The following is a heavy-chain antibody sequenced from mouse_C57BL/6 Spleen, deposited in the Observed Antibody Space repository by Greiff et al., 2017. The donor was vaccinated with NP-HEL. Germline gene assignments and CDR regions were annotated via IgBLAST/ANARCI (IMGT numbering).Heavy chain of an antibody. Sequence: VQLKESGPVLVKPGASVKMSCKASGYTFTDYYMNWVKQSHGKSLEWIGVINPYNGGTSYNQKFKGKATLTVEKSSSTAYMELNSLTSEDSAVYYCDGWDGDFDYWGQGTTLTVSS. V-gene: IGHV1-19*01. CDR1: GYTFTDYY. J-gene: IGHJ2*01. CDR3: DGWDGDFDY. D-gene: IGHD1-2*01. CDR2: INPYNGGT.